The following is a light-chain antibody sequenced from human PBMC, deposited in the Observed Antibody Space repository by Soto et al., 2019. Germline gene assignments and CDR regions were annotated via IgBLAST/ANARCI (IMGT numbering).Light chain of an antibody. Sequence: QSTLTHPPSVSGAPGQMVTISCTGSYSNIGAGYEVHWYQQIPGTAPKLLISGHNNRPSGVPDRFFGSKSGTSASLTIIGLQAEDEADYYCQSYDSSLSGSGVFGGGNKVTVL. V-gene: IGLV1-40*01. J-gene: IGLJ3*02. CDR1: YSNIGAGYE. CDR2: GHN. CDR3: QSYDSSLSGSGV.